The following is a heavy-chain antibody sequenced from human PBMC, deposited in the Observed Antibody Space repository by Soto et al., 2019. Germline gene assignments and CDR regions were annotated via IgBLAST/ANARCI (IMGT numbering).Heavy chain of an antibody. CDR3: VRRGGEGFPWYFDL. V-gene: IGHV4-4*09. CDR2: IFSSGST. J-gene: IGHJ2*01. CDR1: GASMHNYC. Sequence: QVQLQESGPGLVKPSETLSLTCSVSGASMHNYCWAWIRQSPGKGLEWIGYIFSSGSTNFNPSLRSRVAISIDTSKNQFSLELNAVTAADTAVYYCVRRGGEGFPWYFDLWGRGTLVTVSS. D-gene: IGHD3-16*01.